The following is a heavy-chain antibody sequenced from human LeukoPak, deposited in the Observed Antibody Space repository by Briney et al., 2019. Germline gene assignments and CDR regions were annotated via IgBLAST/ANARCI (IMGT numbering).Heavy chain of an antibody. V-gene: IGHV4-61*02. CDR3: ARVRRLELHNWFDP. D-gene: IGHD1-26*01. Sequence: SETLSLTCTVSGSSISSGTYYWSWIRQPAGKGLEWIGRIYTSGSTNYNPSLKSRVTISVDTSKNQFSLKLSSVTAADTAVYYCARVRRLELHNWFDPWGQGTLVTVSS. J-gene: IGHJ5*02. CDR2: IYTSGST. CDR1: GSSISSGTYY.